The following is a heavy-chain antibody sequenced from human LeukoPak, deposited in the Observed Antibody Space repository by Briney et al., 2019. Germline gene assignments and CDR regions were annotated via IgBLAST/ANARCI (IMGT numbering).Heavy chain of an antibody. Sequence: SGRVSCKASGGTFSSYAISWVRQAPGQGLEWMGGIIPIFGTANYAQKFQGRVTITTDESTSTAYMELSSLRSEDTAVYYCARGGGMATTPFDLWGRGTLVTVSS. CDR3: ARGGGMATTPFDL. D-gene: IGHD5-24*01. V-gene: IGHV1-69*05. CDR2: IIPIFGTA. CDR1: GGTFSSYA. J-gene: IGHJ2*01.